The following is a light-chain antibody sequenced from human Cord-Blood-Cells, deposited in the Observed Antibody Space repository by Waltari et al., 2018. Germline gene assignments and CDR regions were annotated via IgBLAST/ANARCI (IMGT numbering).Light chain of an antibody. CDR2: EVS. Sequence: QSALTQPASVSGSPGQSITISCTGTSSDGGSYNLVSWYQQHPGKAPKLMIYEVSKRPSGVSNRFSGSKSGNTASLTISGLQAEDEADYYCCSYAGSSTLVFGTGTKVTVL. CDR3: CSYAGSSTLV. V-gene: IGLV2-23*02. J-gene: IGLJ1*01. CDR1: SSDGGSYNL.